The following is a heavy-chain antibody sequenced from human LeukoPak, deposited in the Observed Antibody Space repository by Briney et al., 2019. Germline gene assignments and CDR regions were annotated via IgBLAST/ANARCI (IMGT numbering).Heavy chain of an antibody. D-gene: IGHD4-17*01. Sequence: GGSLRLSCAASGFTFSSYSMSWVRQAPGKGLEWVSYISSSSSIIYYADSVKGRFTISRDKAKNSLYLQMNSLRDEDTAVYYCARDIYGDMLTAFYPWGQGTLVTVSS. V-gene: IGHV3-48*02. J-gene: IGHJ5*02. CDR3: ARDIYGDMLTAFYP. CDR1: GFTFSSYS. CDR2: ISSSSSII.